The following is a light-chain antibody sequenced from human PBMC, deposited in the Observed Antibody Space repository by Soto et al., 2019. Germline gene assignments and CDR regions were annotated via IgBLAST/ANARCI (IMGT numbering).Light chain of an antibody. CDR3: AAWDHSLSGHWL. J-gene: IGLJ3*02. CDR1: SSNLGRSS. V-gene: IGLV1-47*01. CDR2: RND. Sequence: QTVVTQPPSASGPPGQRVTISCSGSSSNLGRSSVYWYQQLPGTAPKLLIYRNDQRPSGVPDRFSGSKSGTSASLAASGLQSEDQADYYCAAWDHSLSGHWLFGGGTKLTVL.